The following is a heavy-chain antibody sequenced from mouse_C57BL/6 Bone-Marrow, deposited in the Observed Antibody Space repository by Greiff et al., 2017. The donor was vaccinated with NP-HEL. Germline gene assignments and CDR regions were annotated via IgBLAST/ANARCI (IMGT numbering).Heavy chain of an antibody. CDR2: IGPGSGST. CDR1: GYTFTDYY. CDR3: ARRSVITTVVATGGFDY. V-gene: IGHV1-77*01. D-gene: IGHD1-1*01. Sequence: QVQLQQSGAELVKPGASVKISCKASGYTFTDYYINWVKQRPGQGLEWIGKIGPGSGSTYYNERFKGKATLTADKSSSTAYMQLSSLTAEDSAGYFCARRSVITTVVATGGFDYWGQGTTLTVSS. J-gene: IGHJ2*01.